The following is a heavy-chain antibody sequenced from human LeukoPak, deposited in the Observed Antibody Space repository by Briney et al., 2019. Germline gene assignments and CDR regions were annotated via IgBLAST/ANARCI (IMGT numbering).Heavy chain of an antibody. CDR3: ARARVHSSGWYDHGAFDI. CDR2: ISSSSRYR. V-gene: IGHV3-21*01. CDR1: GFTFSSYG. Sequence: KSGGSVRLSCAASGFTFSSYGMNWVRQAPVKGLEWVSSISSSSRYRYYADSVKGRFTISRDNAKNSLYPQMNSLRAEDAAVYYCARARVHSSGWYDHGAFDIWRQGTMVSVSS. J-gene: IGHJ3*02. D-gene: IGHD6-19*01.